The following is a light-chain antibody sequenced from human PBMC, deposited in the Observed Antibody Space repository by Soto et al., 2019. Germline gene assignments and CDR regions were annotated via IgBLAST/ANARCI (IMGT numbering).Light chain of an antibody. Sequence: DIQMTQSPSSLSASVGDRVTITCRASQSISSYLNWYQQKPGKAPKVLIYAASNLQSGVPSRFSGSGSGTDFTLTISSLEPEDSAVYYCQQRHMWPITFGQGTRLEIK. CDR3: QQRHMWPIT. V-gene: IGKV1-39*01. CDR1: QSISSY. CDR2: AAS. J-gene: IGKJ5*01.